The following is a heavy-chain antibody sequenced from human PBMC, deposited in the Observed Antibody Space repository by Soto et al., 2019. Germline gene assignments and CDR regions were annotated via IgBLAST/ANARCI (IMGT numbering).Heavy chain of an antibody. CDR3: AKGGVGAPDSY. CDR1: GFTFSSYG. CDR2: ISYDGSNK. J-gene: IGHJ4*02. D-gene: IGHD1-26*01. Sequence: ESGGGVVQPGRSLRLSCAASGFTFSSYGMHWVRQAPGKGLEWVAVISYDGSNKYYADSVKGRFTISRDNSKNTLYLQMNSLRAEDTAVYYCAKGGVGAPDSYWGQGTLVTVSS. V-gene: IGHV3-30*18.